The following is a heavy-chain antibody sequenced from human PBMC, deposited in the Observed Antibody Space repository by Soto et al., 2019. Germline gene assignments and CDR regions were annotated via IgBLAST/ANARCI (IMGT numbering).Heavy chain of an antibody. CDR1: GYTFTIYA. V-gene: IGHV1-3*01. CDR2: INAGNGNT. Sequence: GASVKVSCKASGYTFTIYARHWVRQAPGQRLEWMGWINAGNGNTKYSQKFQGRVTITRDTSASTAYMELSSLRSEDTAVYYCARESITMVRGVIIRGGMDVWGQGTTVTVSS. D-gene: IGHD3-10*01. CDR3: ARESITMVRGVIIRGGMDV. J-gene: IGHJ6*02.